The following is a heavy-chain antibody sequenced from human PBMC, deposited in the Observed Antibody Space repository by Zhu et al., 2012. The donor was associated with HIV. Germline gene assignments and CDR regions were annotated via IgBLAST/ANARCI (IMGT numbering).Heavy chain of an antibody. Sequence: QVHLQQWGAGLLKPSETLSLTCAVYGGSFSGYYWNWIRQPPGKGLEWIGEINHSGSTNYNPSLKSRVTISVDTSKNQFSLKLSSVTAADTAVYYCASLDYYDSGGYYYAAFDIWGQGQMVTVSS. D-gene: IGHD3-22*01. CDR1: GGSFSGYY. J-gene: IGHJ3*02. CDR2: INHSGST. V-gene: IGHV4-34*01. CDR3: ASLDYYDSGGYYYAAFDI.